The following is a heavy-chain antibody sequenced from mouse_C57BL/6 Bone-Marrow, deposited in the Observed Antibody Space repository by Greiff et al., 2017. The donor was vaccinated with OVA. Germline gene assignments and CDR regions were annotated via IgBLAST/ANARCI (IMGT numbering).Heavy chain of an antibody. CDR2: LNPGSGGT. CDR1: GYAFTNYL. D-gene: IGHD1-1*01. V-gene: IGHV1-54*01. CDR3: ASTIYYYGPFAY. J-gene: IGHJ3*01. Sequence: QVQLQQSGAELVRPGTSVTVSCKASGYAFTNYLIAWVKQRPGQGLEWIGVLNPGSGGTNYNEKFKGKATLTADKSSSTAYMQLSSLTSEDSAVYVCASTIYYYGPFAYWGQGTLVTVSA.